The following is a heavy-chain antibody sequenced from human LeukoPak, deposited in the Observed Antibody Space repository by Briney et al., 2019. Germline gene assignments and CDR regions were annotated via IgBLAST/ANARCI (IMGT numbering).Heavy chain of an antibody. D-gene: IGHD3-22*01. J-gene: IGHJ4*02. CDR3: AREETPDYYDSSGYSLDY. CDR1: GYTFTSCY. CDR2: INPSGGST. Sequence: GASVKVSCKASGYTFTSCYMHWVRQAPGRGLEWMGIINPSGGSTSYAQKFQGRVTMTRDTSTSTVYMELSSLRSEDTAVYYCAREETPDYYDSSGYSLDYWGQGTLVTVSS. V-gene: IGHV1-46*01.